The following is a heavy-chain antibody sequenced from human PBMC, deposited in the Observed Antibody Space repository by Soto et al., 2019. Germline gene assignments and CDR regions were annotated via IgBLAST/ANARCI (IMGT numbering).Heavy chain of an antibody. CDR1: GFTFGDYW. Sequence: GGSLRLSCAASGFTFGDYWMHWVRQPPGKGPEWVSRMTGDGRTTQYADSVKGRFTASRDNAKSTLYLQRNSLRAEDTAVYYCATAEVDYGGTGTLVTVSS. CDR3: ATAEVDY. J-gene: IGHJ4*02. CDR2: MTGDGRTT. V-gene: IGHV3-74*03.